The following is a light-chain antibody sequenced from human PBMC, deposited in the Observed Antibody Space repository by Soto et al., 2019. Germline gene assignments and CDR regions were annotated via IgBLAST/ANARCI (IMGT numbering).Light chain of an antibody. CDR2: AAS. V-gene: IGKV1-27*01. CDR3: QKFSSVPT. J-gene: IGKJ4*01. CDR1: QAIYNY. Sequence: DIQMTQSPSSLSASVGDRVTITCRASQAIYNYLAWYQQKPGKVPTLLISAASTLQSGVPSRFSGSGAGTDFTRTISGLQPEDVATYYCQKFSSVPTFGGGTKVEI.